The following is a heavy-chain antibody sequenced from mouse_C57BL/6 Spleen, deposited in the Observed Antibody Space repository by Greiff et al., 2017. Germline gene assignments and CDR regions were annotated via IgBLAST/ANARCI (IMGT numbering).Heavy chain of an antibody. Sequence: VQLKESGGDLVKPGGSLKLSCAASGFTFSSYGMSWVRQTPDKRLEWVATISSGGSYTYYPDSVKGRFTISRDNAKNTLYLQMSSLKSEDKAMYYCARKWDGDAMDYWGQGTSVTVSS. CDR2: ISSGGSYT. CDR1: GFTFSSYG. J-gene: IGHJ4*01. D-gene: IGHD1-3*01. V-gene: IGHV5-6*01. CDR3: ARKWDGDAMDY.